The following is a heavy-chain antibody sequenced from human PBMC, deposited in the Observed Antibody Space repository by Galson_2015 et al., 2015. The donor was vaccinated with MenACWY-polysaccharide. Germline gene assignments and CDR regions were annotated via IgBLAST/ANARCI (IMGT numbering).Heavy chain of an antibody. Sequence: SLRLSCAASGFTFSSYAMHWVRQAPGKGLEWVAVIWYDGSNKDYADSVKGRFTISRDNSKNTLYLQMNSLRPEDTAVYYCARGIGAAGRDYFDYWGQGTLVTVSS. CDR2: IWYDGSNK. V-gene: IGHV3-33*01. D-gene: IGHD6-13*01. J-gene: IGHJ4*02. CDR1: GFTFSSYA. CDR3: ARGIGAAGRDYFDY.